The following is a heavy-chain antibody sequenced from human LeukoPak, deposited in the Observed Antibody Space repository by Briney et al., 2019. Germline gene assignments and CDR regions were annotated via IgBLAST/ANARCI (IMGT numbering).Heavy chain of an antibody. D-gene: IGHD6-6*01. CDR2: ISSSGTNT. J-gene: IGHJ4*02. Sequence: GGSLRLSCAASGFTFSSYSMSWVRQVPGRGLEWVSAISSSGTNTYYADSVTGRFTISRDNSKNTLYLQMNSLRAEDTAVYYCARGSALAGFEYWGQGTLVTVSS. CDR1: GFTFSSYS. V-gene: IGHV3-23*01. CDR3: ARGSALAGFEY.